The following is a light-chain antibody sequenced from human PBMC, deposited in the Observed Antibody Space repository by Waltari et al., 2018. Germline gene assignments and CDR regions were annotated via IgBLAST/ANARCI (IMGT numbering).Light chain of an antibody. V-gene: IGKV3-15*01. Sequence: EIVMTQSPATLPVSRGGSATGSCRASLSIDDSLAWYQQKPGQPPRLLIHGASTRDTGIPVRFSGSGSGTDFTLTITGLQSEDFAVYFCQQYNQWPLTFGRGTKVEIK. CDR2: GAS. CDR1: LSIDDS. CDR3: QQYNQWPLT. J-gene: IGKJ4*01.